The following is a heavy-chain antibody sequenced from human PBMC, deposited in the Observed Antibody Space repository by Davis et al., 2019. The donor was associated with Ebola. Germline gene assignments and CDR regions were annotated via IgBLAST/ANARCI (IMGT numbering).Heavy chain of an antibody. V-gene: IGHV2-5*01. CDR3: AHSVGWVEWKVFDY. CDR1: GFSLSTSGVG. D-gene: IGHD3-3*01. J-gene: IGHJ4*02. Sequence: SGPTLVKPTQTLTLTCTFSGFSLSTSGVGVGWIRQPPGKALEWLALIYWNDDKRYSPSLKSRLTITKDTSKNLVVLTMTNMDPVDTATYYCAHSVGWVEWKVFDYWGQGTLVTVSS. CDR2: IYWNDDK.